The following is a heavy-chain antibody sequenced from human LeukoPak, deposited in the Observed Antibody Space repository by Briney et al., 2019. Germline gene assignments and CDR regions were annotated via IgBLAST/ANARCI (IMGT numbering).Heavy chain of an antibody. D-gene: IGHD3-22*01. CDR1: GGSISSYY. Sequence: PSETLSLTCAVSGGSISSYYWSWIRQPPGKGLEWIGYIYYSGSTNYNPSLKSRVTISVDTSKNQFSLKLSSVTAADTAVYYCARNTRGSSGYPDFDYWGQGTLVTVSS. J-gene: IGHJ4*02. V-gene: IGHV4-59*08. CDR3: ARNTRGSSGYPDFDY. CDR2: IYYSGST.